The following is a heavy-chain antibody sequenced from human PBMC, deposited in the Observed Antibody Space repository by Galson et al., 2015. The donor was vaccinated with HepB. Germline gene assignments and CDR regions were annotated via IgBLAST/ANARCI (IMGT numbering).Heavy chain of an antibody. Sequence: QSPSRGLEWLGRTYYRSKWYIDYAVSLKSRITINPDTSKNQVSLQLTSVTPEDTAVYYCSRGGLVKAARGGLAWLDPWGQGTPVTVSS. CDR3: SRGGLVKAARGGLAWLDP. V-gene: IGHV6-1*01. J-gene: IGHJ5*02. CDR2: TYYRSKWYI. D-gene: IGHD6-6*01.